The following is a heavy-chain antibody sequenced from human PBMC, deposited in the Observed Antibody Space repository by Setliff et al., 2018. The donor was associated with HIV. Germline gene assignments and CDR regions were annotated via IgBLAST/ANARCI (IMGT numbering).Heavy chain of an antibody. CDR3: ARSQETSVAATEI. CDR1: GASISDGTYY. Sequence: SQTLSLTCAVSGASISDGTYYWSWIRQPAGKGLEWIGHIYIRGGTTNYSPSLKSRVTISLDTSKNQFSLSLSSVTASGTALYYCARSQETSVAATEIWGQGTMVTVSS. CDR2: IYIRGGTT. V-gene: IGHV4-61*09. J-gene: IGHJ3*02.